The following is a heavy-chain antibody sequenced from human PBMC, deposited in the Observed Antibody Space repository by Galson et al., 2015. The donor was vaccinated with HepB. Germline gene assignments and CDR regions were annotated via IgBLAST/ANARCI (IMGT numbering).Heavy chain of an antibody. CDR1: GFTVSSNY. V-gene: IGHV3-66*01. J-gene: IGHJ2*01. CDR3: ARDGYSSSWYVRYFDL. Sequence: SLRLSCAASGFTVSSNYMSWVRQAPGKGLEWVSVIYSGGSTYYADSVKGRFTISRDNSKNTLYLQMNSLRAEDTAVYYCARDGYSSSWYVRYFDLWGRGTLVTVS. CDR2: IYSGGST. D-gene: IGHD6-13*01.